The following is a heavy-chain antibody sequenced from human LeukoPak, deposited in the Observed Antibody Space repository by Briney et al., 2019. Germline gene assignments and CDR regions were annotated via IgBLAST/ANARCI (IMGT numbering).Heavy chain of an antibody. CDR2: INPSGGST. V-gene: IGHV1-46*01. D-gene: IGHD4-17*01. CDR1: GYTFTSYY. CDR3: ATHYGDNYSYYYMAV. Sequence: GASVKVSCKASGYTFTSYYMHWVRQAPGQGLEWMGIINPSGGSTSYAQKFQGRVTMTRDTSTSTVYMELSSLRSDDTAVYYCATHYGDNYSYYYMAVWGKGTTVTVSS. J-gene: IGHJ6*03.